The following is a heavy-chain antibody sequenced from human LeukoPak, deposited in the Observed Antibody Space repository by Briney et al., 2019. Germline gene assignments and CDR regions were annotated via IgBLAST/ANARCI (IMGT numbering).Heavy chain of an antibody. CDR2: LHYSGST. Sequence: SETLSLTCTVSGDSITNYYWIWIRQPPGKGLEWIGYLHYSGSTNYNPSLKSRVTISVDTSKNQFSLKLSSVTAADTAVYYCARGRNYYYSMDVWGKGTTVTVSS. CDR3: ARGRNYYYSMDV. CDR1: GDSITNYY. V-gene: IGHV4-59*01. J-gene: IGHJ6*03.